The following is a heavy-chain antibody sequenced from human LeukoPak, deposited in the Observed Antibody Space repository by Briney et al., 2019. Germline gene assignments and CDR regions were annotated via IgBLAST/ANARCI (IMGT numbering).Heavy chain of an antibody. V-gene: IGHV3-23*01. CDR1: GFMFSSYA. CDR3: AKDLHGEVPDYFDY. CDR2: ISGSGAIT. J-gene: IGHJ4*02. Sequence: GGSLRLSCAASGFMFSSYAMGWVRQALGKRLEWVSGISGSGAITYYADSVKGRFSISRDNSKNTVSLQVNSLRAEDTAVYYCAKDLHGEVPDYFDYWGQGTLVTVSS. D-gene: IGHD3-3*01.